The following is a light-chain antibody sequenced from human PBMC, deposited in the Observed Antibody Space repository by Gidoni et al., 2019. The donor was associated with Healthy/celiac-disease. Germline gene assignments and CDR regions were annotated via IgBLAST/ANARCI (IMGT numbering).Light chain of an antibody. CDR3: QSYDSSLSVYVV. J-gene: IGLJ2*01. Sequence: QSVLTQPRSVSGAPGQRVTISCTGSSSNIGAGYDVHGYQQLPGTAPKLLIYGNSNRPSGVPDRFSCSKSGTSASLAIPGLQAEDEADYYCQSYDSSLSVYVVFGGGTKLTVL. V-gene: IGLV1-40*01. CDR1: SSNIGAGYD. CDR2: GNS.